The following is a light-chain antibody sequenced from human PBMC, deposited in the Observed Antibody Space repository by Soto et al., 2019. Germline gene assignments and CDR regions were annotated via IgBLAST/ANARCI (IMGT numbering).Light chain of an antibody. Sequence: IQMTHAPSTPSGSLGDRVTITGRASQTISSWLAWYQQKPGKAPKLLIYKASTLKSGVPSRFSGSGSGTEFTLTISSLQPDDFATYYCQHYNSYSEAFGQGTKVDIK. CDR1: QTISSW. V-gene: IGKV1-5*03. CDR3: QHYNSYSEA. J-gene: IGKJ1*01. CDR2: KAS.